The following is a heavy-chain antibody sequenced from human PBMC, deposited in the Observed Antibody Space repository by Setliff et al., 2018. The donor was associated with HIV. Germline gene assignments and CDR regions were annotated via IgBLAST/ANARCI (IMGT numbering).Heavy chain of an antibody. V-gene: IGHV3-23*01. CDR2: ISGTGTTI. Sequence: PGGSLRLSCVASGITFSSYAMSWVRQAPGKGLEWVSAISGTGTTIDYADSVRGRFTISRDNARDSLYLQMNSLRAEDTAVYYCARDGLEGDMAGRQRTYVFDYWGQGTLVTVSS. J-gene: IGHJ4*02. CDR3: ARDGLEGDMAGRQRTYVFDY. D-gene: IGHD2-15*01. CDR1: GITFSSYA.